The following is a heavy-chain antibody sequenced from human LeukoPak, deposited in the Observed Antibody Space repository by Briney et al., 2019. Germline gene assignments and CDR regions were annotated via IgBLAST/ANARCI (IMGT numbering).Heavy chain of an antibody. CDR3: ARDVPKYSSGWYPVDYFDY. Sequence: PGGSLRLSCAASGFTFSDYYMNWVRQAPGKGLEWVSYISSSSSTIYYADSVKGRFTISRDNAKNSLYLQMNSLRAEDTAVYYCARDVPKYSSGWYPVDYFDYWGQGTLVTVSS. J-gene: IGHJ4*02. CDR1: GFTFSDYY. CDR2: ISSSSSTI. D-gene: IGHD6-19*01. V-gene: IGHV3-48*01.